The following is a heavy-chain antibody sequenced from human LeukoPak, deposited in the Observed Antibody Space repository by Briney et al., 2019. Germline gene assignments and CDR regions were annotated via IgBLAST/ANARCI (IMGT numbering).Heavy chain of an antibody. CDR2: ISSSGSTT. J-gene: IGHJ3*02. D-gene: IGHD7-27*01. CDR1: GFTVSSNY. Sequence: GGSLRLSCAASGFTVSSNYMSWVRQAPGKGLEWVSYISSSGSTTYYADSMKGRFTVSRDNAKNSLYLQMNTLRAEDTAVYYCARGTGDYHHDAFDIWGQGTMVTVSS. V-gene: IGHV3-11*04. CDR3: ARGTGDYHHDAFDI.